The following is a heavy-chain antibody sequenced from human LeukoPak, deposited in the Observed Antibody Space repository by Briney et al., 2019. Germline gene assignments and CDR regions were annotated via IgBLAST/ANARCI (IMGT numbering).Heavy chain of an antibody. CDR1: GGSFSGYY. J-gene: IGHJ3*02. CDR3: ARNVNTAMVTNAFDI. D-gene: IGHD5-18*01. V-gene: IGHV4-34*01. Sequence: SETLSLTCAVYGGSFSGYYWSWIRQPPGKGLEWIGEINHSGSTNYNPSLKSRVTISVDTSKNQFSLKLSSVTAEDTAVYYCARNVNTAMVTNAFDIWGQGTMVTVSS. CDR2: INHSGST.